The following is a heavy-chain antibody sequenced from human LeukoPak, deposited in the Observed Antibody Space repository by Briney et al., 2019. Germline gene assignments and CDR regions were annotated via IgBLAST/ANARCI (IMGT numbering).Heavy chain of an antibody. V-gene: IGHV3-49*04. Sequence: KPGRSLRLSCTTSGFSIGEYAVSWVRQAPGKELEWLGFIRSRSYGGTTQYAASVKGRFTISRDDSKSIAYLQMNSLKTEDTAVYYCSSGTPTVTRGFDYWGQGTLVTVSS. CDR2: IRSRSYGGTT. CDR1: GFSIGEYA. CDR3: SSGTPTVTRGFDY. D-gene: IGHD4-17*01. J-gene: IGHJ4*02.